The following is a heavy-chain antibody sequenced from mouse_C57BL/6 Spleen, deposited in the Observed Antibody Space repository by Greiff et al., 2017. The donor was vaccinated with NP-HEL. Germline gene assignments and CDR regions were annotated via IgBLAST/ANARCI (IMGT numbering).Heavy chain of an antibody. J-gene: IGHJ4*01. CDR3: ARGENYGSRDYAMDY. CDR2: IHPNSGST. Sequence: QVQLQQPGAELVKPGASVKLSCKASGYTFTSYWMHWVKQRPGQGLEWIGMIHPNSGSTNYNEKFKSNATLTVDKSSSTAYMQLSSLTSEDSAVYYCARGENYGSRDYAMDYWGQGTSVTVSS. CDR1: GYTFTSYW. V-gene: IGHV1-64*01. D-gene: IGHD1-1*01.